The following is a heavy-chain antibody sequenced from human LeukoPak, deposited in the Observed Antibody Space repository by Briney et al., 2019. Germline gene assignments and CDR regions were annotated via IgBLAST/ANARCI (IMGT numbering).Heavy chain of an antibody. CDR3: ARDFGENYYGSYFDY. Sequence: SETLSLICSVSGASISSYYWSWIRQPPGKGLEWIGYIYYSGSTNYNPSLKSRVTMSVDTSMNHFSLKLSSVTAADTAVYYCARDFGENYYGSYFDYWGQGTLVTVSS. CDR2: IYYSGST. V-gene: IGHV4-59*01. D-gene: IGHD1-26*01. CDR1: GASISSYY. J-gene: IGHJ4*02.